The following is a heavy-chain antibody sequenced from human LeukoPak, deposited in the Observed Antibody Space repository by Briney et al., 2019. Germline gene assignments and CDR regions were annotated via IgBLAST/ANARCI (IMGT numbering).Heavy chain of an antibody. Sequence: SETLSLTCTVSGGSLSSYYWNWIRQPPGKGLEWIGYVYYSGSTNYNPSLESRVTISVDTSKNQFSLKLSSVTAPDTAVYYCSRQEDGNCYLDYWGTGTLVTVSS. CDR1: GGSLSSYY. CDR2: VYYSGST. V-gene: IGHV4-59*08. D-gene: IGHD1-1*01. CDR3: SRQEDGNCYLDY. J-gene: IGHJ4*02.